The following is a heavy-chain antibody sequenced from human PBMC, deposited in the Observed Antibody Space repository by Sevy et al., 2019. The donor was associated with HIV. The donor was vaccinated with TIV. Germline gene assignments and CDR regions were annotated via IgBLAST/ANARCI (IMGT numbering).Heavy chain of an antibody. CDR2: IGTAGDT. D-gene: IGHD2-15*01. CDR1: GFILSSYD. V-gene: IGHV3-13*01. Sequence: GGSLRLSCAASGFILSSYDMHWVRQATGKGLEWVSAIGTAGDTYYPGPVKGRFTISRENAKNSLYLQMNSLRAGDTAVYYCARVRRYCSGGSCYFDDAFDIWGQGSMVTVSS. J-gene: IGHJ3*02. CDR3: ARVRRYCSGGSCYFDDAFDI.